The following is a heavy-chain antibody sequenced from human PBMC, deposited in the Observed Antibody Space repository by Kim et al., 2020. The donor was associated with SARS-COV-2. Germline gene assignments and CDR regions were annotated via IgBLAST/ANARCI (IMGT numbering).Heavy chain of an antibody. CDR1: GFSVRNTY. V-gene: IGHV3-66*01. D-gene: IGHD3-22*01. CDR3: ARAGYYDSSGHYF. J-gene: IGHJ2*01. Sequence: GGSLRLSCAPSGFSVRNTYLSWVRQAPEKGLEWVSLIFSDGRTFYADPVKGRFTVSKDNSKDTLYLQMNSLGAEDTAVYFCARAGYYDSSGHYF. CDR2: IFSDGRT.